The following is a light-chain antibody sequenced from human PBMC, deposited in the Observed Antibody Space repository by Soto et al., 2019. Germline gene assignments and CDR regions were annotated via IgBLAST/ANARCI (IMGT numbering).Light chain of an antibody. CDR1: QTISVY. CDR2: SAS. Sequence: DIQMTQSPSSLSASVGDRVTITCRASQTISVYLNWYQQKPGRAPDVLIYSASTRRSGVPSRFSGSGSGTDFTLTITSLQPEDFATYYCQQSYSSPYTFGQGTKLEIK. V-gene: IGKV1-39*01. CDR3: QQSYSSPYT. J-gene: IGKJ2*01.